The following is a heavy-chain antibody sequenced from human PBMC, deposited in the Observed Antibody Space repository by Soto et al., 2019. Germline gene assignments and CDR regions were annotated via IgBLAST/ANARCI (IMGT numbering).Heavy chain of an antibody. CDR3: ARVLPSSSPGAFDY. CDR2: IIPIFGTA. Sequence: SVKVSCKASGGTFSSYAISWVRQAPGQGLEWMGGIIPIFGTANYAQKFQGRVTITADESTSTAYMELSSLRSEDTAVYYCARVLPSSSPGAFDYWGQGPLVTVSS. D-gene: IGHD6-6*01. CDR1: GGTFSSYA. J-gene: IGHJ4*02. V-gene: IGHV1-69*13.